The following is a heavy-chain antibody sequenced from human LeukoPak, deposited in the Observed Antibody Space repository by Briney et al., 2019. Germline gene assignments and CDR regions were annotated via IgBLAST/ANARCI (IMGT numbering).Heavy chain of an antibody. V-gene: IGHV3-11*04. CDR1: GFTFSDYY. D-gene: IGHD3-10*01. CDR3: VKGRYYYGSGATV. CDR2: ISSSGSTI. Sequence: GGSLRLSCAASGFTFSDYYMTWIRQAPGKGLEWVSYISSSGSTIYYADSVKGRFTISRDNAKNTLYLQMSSLRAEDTAVYYCVKGRYYYGSGATVWGQGTLVTVSS. J-gene: IGHJ4*02.